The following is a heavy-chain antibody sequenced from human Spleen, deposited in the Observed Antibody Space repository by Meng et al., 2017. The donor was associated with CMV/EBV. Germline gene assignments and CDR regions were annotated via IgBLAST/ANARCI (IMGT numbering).Heavy chain of an antibody. V-gene: IGHV3-20*04. CDR3: AKDRAAAGNPGDY. CDR1: GFIFGDYG. Sequence: GESLKISCAASGFIFGDYGMGWIRQAPGKGLEWVSGINWNGGSTSYADSVKGRFTISRDNAKNSLYLQMNSLRAEDTAFYYCAKDRAAAGNPGDYWGQGTVVTVSS. CDR2: INWNGGST. D-gene: IGHD6-13*01. J-gene: IGHJ4*02.